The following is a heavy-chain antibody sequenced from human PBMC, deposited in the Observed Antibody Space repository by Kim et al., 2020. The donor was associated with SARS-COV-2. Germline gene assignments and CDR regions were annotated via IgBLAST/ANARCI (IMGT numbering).Heavy chain of an antibody. CDR1: GYTFTGYY. CDR3: ARESGGSRSAYFDL. Sequence: ASVKVSCKASGYTFTGYYMHWVRQAPGQGLEWMGRINHNSGGTNYAQKFQGRVTMTRDTSISTAYMELSRLRSDDTVVYYCARESGGSRSAYFDLWGRGTLVTVSS. D-gene: IGHD3-10*01. CDR2: INHNSGGT. V-gene: IGHV1-2*05. J-gene: IGHJ2*01.